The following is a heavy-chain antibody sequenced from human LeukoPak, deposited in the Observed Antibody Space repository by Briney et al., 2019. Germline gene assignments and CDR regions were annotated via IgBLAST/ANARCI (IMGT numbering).Heavy chain of an antibody. J-gene: IGHJ4*02. V-gene: IGHV1-2*02. Sequence: ASVKVSCKASGYTFTGYYMHWVRQVPGQGLEWMGWINPNSGGTNYAQKFQGRVTMTRDTSISTVYMELSRLRSDDTAVYYCARTRSGWYVGFDCWGRGTLVAVSS. D-gene: IGHD6-19*01. CDR3: ARTRSGWYVGFDC. CDR2: INPNSGGT. CDR1: GYTFTGYY.